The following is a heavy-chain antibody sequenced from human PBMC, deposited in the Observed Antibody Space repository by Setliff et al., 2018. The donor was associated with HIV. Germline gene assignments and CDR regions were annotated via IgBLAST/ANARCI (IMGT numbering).Heavy chain of an antibody. Sequence: GESLKISCQSSGYSFFSSWIAWVRQMPGKGLEWMGIIYPGDSDTRYSLSFQGQVTISADKSINTAYLQWSSLKASDAAVYYCARGAYCGGASCSLTRFDPWGQGTLVTVSS. CDR2: IYPGDSDT. J-gene: IGHJ5*02. CDR1: GYSFFSSW. D-gene: IGHD2-15*01. V-gene: IGHV5-51*01. CDR3: ARGAYCGGASCSLTRFDP.